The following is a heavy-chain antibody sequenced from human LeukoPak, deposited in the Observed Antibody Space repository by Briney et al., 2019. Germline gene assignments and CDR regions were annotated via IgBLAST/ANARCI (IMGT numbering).Heavy chain of an antibody. D-gene: IGHD3-10*01. J-gene: IGHJ4*02. CDR3: ARAQEGVRGVNRDLYYFDY. CDR2: IIPIFGTA. V-gene: IGHV1-69*01. Sequence: SVKVSCKASGGTFSSYAISWVRQAPGQGLEWMGGIIPIFGTANYAQKFQGRVTITADESTSTAYMELSSLRSEDTAVYYCARAQEGVRGVNRDLYYFDYWGQGTLVTVSS. CDR1: GGTFSSYA.